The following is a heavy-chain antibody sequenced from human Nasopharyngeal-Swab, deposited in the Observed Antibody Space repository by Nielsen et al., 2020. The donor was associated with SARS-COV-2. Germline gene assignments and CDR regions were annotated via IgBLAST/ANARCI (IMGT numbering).Heavy chain of an antibody. V-gene: IGHV3-21*03. CDR2: ISSSGSHM. Sequence: GESPKTSCAASGFIFSDYTMNWVRQAPGQGLEWVSSISSSGSHMYYTDSVKGRFTMSRDNAKNSLYLQMNSLRAEDTAVYYCASDSGYWGQGTLVTVSS. CDR1: GFIFSDYT. J-gene: IGHJ4*02. D-gene: IGHD1-26*01. CDR3: ASDSGY.